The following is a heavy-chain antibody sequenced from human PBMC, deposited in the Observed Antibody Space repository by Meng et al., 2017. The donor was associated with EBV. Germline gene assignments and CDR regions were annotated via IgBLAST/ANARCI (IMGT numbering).Heavy chain of an antibody. CDR1: GFPLRSYS. CDR3: ARDRTSNRFDY. V-gene: IGHV3-21*01. J-gene: IGHJ4*02. Sequence: EVQAGEAGRGRVKPGESLTLCWADSGFPLRSYSMNWVLPAPGKGLEWVSSISSNSIDIYYADLVKGRFTISRDNANNSLFLQMNSLRAEDTAVYYCARDRTSNRFDYWGQGTLVTVSS. CDR2: ISSNSIDI. D-gene: IGHD2-8*01.